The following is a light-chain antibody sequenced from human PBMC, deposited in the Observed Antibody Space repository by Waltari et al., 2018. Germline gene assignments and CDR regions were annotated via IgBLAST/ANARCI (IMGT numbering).Light chain of an antibody. CDR2: EDS. CDR1: NIDLGNYNL. CDR3: CSYAGGGNFVA. J-gene: IGLJ2*01. V-gene: IGLV2-23*02. Sequence: QSALTQPASVSESPGQSITISCTGTNIDLGNYNLVSWYQQFPGKAPKLIIYEDSKRPSGVSNRLSGSRSANTASLTISGLQAEDEADFYCCSYAGGGNFVAFGGGTKLTVL.